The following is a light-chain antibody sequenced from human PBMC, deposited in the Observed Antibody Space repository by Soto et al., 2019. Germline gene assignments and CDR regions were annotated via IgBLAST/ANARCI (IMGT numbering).Light chain of an antibody. Sequence: QSALTQPASVSGSPGQSITISCTGSSSDIGAYNYVSWFQQYPGKAPKLIIYEVSNRPSGVSNRFSGSKSGTAASLTISGLQTEDEADYFCFSFTTDWTHVFGTGTKVTVL. V-gene: IGLV2-14*01. J-gene: IGLJ1*01. CDR3: FSFTTDWTHV. CDR1: SSDIGAYNY. CDR2: EVS.